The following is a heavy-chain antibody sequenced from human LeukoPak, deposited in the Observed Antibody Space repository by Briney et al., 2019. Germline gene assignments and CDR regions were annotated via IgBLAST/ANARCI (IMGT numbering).Heavy chain of an antibody. J-gene: IGHJ3*02. CDR1: GHTFTNYA. CDR3: ARERQSSSPGEQQLVRAFDI. V-gene: IGHV7-4-1*02. Sequence: ASVKVSCKASGHTFTNYAMNWVRQAPGQGLEWMGWINTNTGNPTYAQGFTGRFVFSLDTSVSTAYLQISSLKAEDTAMYYCARERQSSSPGEQQLVRAFDIWGQGTMVTVSS. CDR2: INTNTGNP. D-gene: IGHD6-13*01.